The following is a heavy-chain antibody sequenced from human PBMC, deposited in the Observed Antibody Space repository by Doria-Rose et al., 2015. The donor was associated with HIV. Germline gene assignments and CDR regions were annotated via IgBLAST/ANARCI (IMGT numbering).Heavy chain of an antibody. D-gene: IGHD6-13*01. J-gene: IGHJ4*02. CDR1: GVSLSSPGMG. CDR2: IFSDDER. Sequence: QITLKESGPVLVKPTETLTPTCTVSGVSLSSPGMGVSWIRQPPGKALEWLANIFSDDERSYKTSLKSRLTSSRGTSKSQVVLTMTDMDPVDTATYYCARIKSSRWYHKYYFDFWGQGTLVIVSA. CDR3: ARIKSSRWYHKYYFDF. V-gene: IGHV2-26*01.